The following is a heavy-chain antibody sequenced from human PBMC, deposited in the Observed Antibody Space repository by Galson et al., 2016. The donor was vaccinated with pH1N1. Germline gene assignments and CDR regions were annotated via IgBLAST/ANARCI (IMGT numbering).Heavy chain of an antibody. CDR1: GFTFDDYA. Sequence: SLRLSCAASGFTFDDYAMHWVRQAPGKGLEWVSGISWNSGSIGYADSVKGRFTISRDISDSTMFLQMNSLRAEDTARYYCARVRTTLTPRRAFDIWGQGTMVTVSS. CDR3: ARVRTTLTPRRAFDI. D-gene: IGHD4-17*01. J-gene: IGHJ3*02. V-gene: IGHV3-9*01. CDR2: ISWNSGSI.